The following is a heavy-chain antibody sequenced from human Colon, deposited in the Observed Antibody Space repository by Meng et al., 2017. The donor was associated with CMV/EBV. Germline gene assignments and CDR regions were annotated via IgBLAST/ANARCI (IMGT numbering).Heavy chain of an antibody. CDR2: IYWDGVET. J-gene: IGHJ4*02. D-gene: IGHD5-24*01. CDR1: GFTLSSHA. V-gene: IGHV3-23*03. CDR3: AKDDNGYTGEGGY. Sequence: SCATSGFTLSSHAMSWVRQAPGKGLEWVSVIYWDGVETYYADSVRGRFPTFRDNSKNMVFLQMNSLRAEDTAVYYCAKDDNGYTGEGGYWGQGTLVTVSS.